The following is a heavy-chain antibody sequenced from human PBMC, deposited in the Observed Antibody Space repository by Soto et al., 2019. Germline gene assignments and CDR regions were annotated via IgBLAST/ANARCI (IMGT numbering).Heavy chain of an antibody. V-gene: IGHV3-21*01. CDR2: IWWTIIDI. J-gene: IGHJ4*02. CDR3: VRASSYNDGSEFFDX. Sequence: RGSLRLSFTASGFTFITYRMNWVRQAPGKGLEWVSSIWWTIIDISFSHSLNGRFTISRDNANNAVYLDMNYLRVEESAVYFCVRASSYNDGSEFFDXCGQGVPVAVSX. D-gene: IGHD6-6*01. CDR1: GFTFITYR.